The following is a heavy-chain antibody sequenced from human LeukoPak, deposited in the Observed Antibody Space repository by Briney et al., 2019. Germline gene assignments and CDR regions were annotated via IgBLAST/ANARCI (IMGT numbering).Heavy chain of an antibody. CDR3: ARQSWLEM. CDR1: GYTFTGYY. CDR2: FNPNSGGT. D-gene: IGHD5-12*01. Sequence: ASVKVSCKASGYTFTGYYIHWVRQAPGQGLEWMGRFNPNSGGTNYAQTFQGRVTMTRDTSISTAYMELSRLRSDDTAVYYCARQSWLEMWGQGTLVTVSS. V-gene: IGHV1-2*02. J-gene: IGHJ4*02.